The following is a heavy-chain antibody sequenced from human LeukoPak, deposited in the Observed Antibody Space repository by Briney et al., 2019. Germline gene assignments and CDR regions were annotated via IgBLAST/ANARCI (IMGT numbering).Heavy chain of an antibody. CDR1: GFTFSNGW. D-gene: IGHD6-19*01. Sequence: GGSLRLSCAGSGFTFSNGWMNWVRQAPGKGLEWVGQIKSKANGGTIGHAAPVKGRFSISRDDSKDTLYLQMNSLKTDDTAVYYCTTGGSVAGLDYWGQGTLVTVSS. V-gene: IGHV3-15*07. J-gene: IGHJ4*02. CDR3: TTGGSVAGLDY. CDR2: IKSKANGGTI.